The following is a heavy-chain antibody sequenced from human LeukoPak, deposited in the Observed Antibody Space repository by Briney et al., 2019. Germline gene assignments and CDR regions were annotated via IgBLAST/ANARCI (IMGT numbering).Heavy chain of an antibody. V-gene: IGHV4-31*03. CDR2: IYFSGST. Sequence: SQTLSLTCTVSGDSISSSGSFWSWIRQYPGKGLEWIGNIYFSGSTYYNPSLRRRITISVDTSKNQFSLNLNSVTAADTAVYYCARDIHDTSSYRYYFDYWGHGTLVTVSS. CDR3: ARDIHDTSSYRYYFDY. J-gene: IGHJ4*01. D-gene: IGHD3-22*01. CDR1: GDSISSSGSF.